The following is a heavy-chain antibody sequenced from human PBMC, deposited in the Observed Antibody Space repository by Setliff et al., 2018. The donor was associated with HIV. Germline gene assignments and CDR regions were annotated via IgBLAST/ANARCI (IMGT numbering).Heavy chain of an antibody. J-gene: IGHJ4*02. V-gene: IGHV4-4*09. D-gene: IGHD3-3*01. CDR3: ARHANYDFWSGYWGYYFDY. CDR1: GGSISTYY. Sequence: LSLTCTVSGGSISTYYWSWIRQPPGKGLEWIGYIYTSGTTNYNPSLKSRVTISVDTSKKQVSLKLSSVTAADTAVYYCARHANYDFWSGYWGYYFDYWGQGTLVTVSS. CDR2: IYTSGTT.